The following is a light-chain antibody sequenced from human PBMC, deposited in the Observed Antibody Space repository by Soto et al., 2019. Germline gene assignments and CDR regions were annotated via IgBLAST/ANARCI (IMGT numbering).Light chain of an antibody. Sequence: IQLTQSPYTLSACVGDRVSITCRASQGTSRYLAWYQQKLGTAPKLLIYAASTLQSGVPSRFIGSRSGTDFTLTISSLQPEDFATYYCQQLFTFGQGTRLEIK. V-gene: IGKV1-9*01. J-gene: IGKJ5*01. CDR2: AAS. CDR3: QQLFT. CDR1: QGTSRY.